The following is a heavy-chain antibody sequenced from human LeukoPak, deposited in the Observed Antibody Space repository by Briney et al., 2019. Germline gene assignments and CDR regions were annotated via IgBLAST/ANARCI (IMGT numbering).Heavy chain of an antibody. CDR3: ARLGNESFDY. CDR1: GGSISSGGYS. D-gene: IGHD4-23*01. Sequence: SQTLSLTRAVSGGSISSGGYSWSWIRQPPGKGLEWIGYIYHSGSTYYNPSLKSRVTISVDRSKNQFSLKLSSVTAADTAVYYCARLGNESFDYWGQGTLVTVSS. J-gene: IGHJ4*02. V-gene: IGHV4-30-2*01. CDR2: IYHSGST.